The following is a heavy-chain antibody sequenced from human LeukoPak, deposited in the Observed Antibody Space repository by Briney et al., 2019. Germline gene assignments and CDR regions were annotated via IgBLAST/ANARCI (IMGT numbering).Heavy chain of an antibody. CDR3: ARGDLSYGPLDPLI. J-gene: IGHJ3*02. V-gene: IGHV1-69*13. Sequence: EASVTVSCKASGGTFSSYAISWLRQAPGPGLEWMRGIIPIFGTANYAQKFQVRVTITADESTRTAYMELSSLRSEDTAVYYCARGDLSYGPLDPLIWGQGTMVTVSS. CDR2: IIPIFGTA. CDR1: GGTFSSYA. D-gene: IGHD5-18*01.